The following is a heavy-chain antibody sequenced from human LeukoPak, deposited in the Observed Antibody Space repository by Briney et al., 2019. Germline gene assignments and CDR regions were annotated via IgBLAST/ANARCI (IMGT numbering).Heavy chain of an antibody. CDR3: ARDLGITGTPDAFDI. Sequence: SETLFLTCTVSGGSISSGDFYWSWIRQPPGKGLEWIGYIHYSGSTYYNPSLKSRVTISVDTSKNQFSLKLSSVTAADTAVYYCARDLGITGTPDAFDIWGQGTMVTVSS. V-gene: IGHV4-30-4*08. CDR1: GGSISSGDFY. D-gene: IGHD1-20*01. J-gene: IGHJ3*02. CDR2: IHYSGST.